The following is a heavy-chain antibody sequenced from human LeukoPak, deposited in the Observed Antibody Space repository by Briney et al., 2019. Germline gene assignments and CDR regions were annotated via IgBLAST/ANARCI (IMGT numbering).Heavy chain of an antibody. CDR2: IYFTGNHI. CDR3: AREFSTVGNFDY. Sequence: GGSLRLSCVTPGFTFSRYSMRWVRQAPGKGLEWVSSIYFTGNHISYADSVKGRFTISRDNAKNSLYLQMDSLRAEDTAVYYCAREFSTVGNFDYWGQGTLVTVSS. D-gene: IGHD3-3*02. V-gene: IGHV3-21*01. CDR1: GFTFSRYS. J-gene: IGHJ4*02.